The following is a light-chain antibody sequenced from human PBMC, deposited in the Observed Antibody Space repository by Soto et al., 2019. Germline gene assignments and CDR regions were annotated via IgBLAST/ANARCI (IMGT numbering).Light chain of an antibody. J-gene: IGKJ1*01. V-gene: IGKV3-20*01. Sequence: EIVLTQSPGTLSLSPGERATLNCRASQSVRSSYLAWYQQQPGQAPRLLIHGASRRATGIPDRFSGSGSGTDFTLTINRLEPEDFAVYFCQQYGDMWMFGQGTKVDIK. CDR2: GAS. CDR1: QSVRSSY. CDR3: QQYGDMWM.